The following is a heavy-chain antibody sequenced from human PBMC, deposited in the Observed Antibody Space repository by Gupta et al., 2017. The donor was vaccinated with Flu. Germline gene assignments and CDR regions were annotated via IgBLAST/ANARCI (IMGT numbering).Heavy chain of an antibody. Sequence: GFHWVRQAPGKGLEWVSSLSSDENTIFYSDSVRGRFTISRDRSKNTLYLQMNRLKPEDTAVYFCVKGGAYGSGRSIFDYWGQGTPVTVSS. J-gene: IGHJ4*02. CDR2: LSSDENTI. D-gene: IGHD3-10*01. CDR1: G. CDR3: VKGGAYGSGRSIFDY. V-gene: IGHV3-30*18.